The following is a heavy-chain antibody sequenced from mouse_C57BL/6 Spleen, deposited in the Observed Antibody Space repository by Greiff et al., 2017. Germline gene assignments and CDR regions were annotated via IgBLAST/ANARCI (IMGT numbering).Heavy chain of an antibody. CDR2: IYPGDGDT. CDR1: GYAFSSSW. J-gene: IGHJ2*01. CDR3: ARLGDDGYYFDY. D-gene: IGHD2-3*01. V-gene: IGHV1-82*01. Sequence: VQVVESGPELVKPGASVKISCKASGYAFSSSWMNWVKQRPGKGLEWIGRIYPGDGDTNYNGKFKGKATLTADKSSSTDYMQLSILTSDDSAVYFFARLGDDGYYFDYWGQGTTLTVSS.